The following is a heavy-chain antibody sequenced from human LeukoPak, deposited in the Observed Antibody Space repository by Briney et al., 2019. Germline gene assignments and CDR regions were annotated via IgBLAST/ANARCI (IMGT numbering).Heavy chain of an antibody. D-gene: IGHD6-6*01. Sequence: GGSLRLSCAASGFTVSGHPMSWVRQAPGKGLEYVSAISSNGGGTYYADSVKGRFTISRDNSKNTLYLQMSSLRAEDTAVYYCVKSPDSSSSEGLYYYYGMDVWGQGTTVTVSS. CDR3: VKSPDSSSSEGLYYYYGMDV. CDR1: GFTVSGHP. CDR2: ISSNGGGT. V-gene: IGHV3-64D*06. J-gene: IGHJ6*02.